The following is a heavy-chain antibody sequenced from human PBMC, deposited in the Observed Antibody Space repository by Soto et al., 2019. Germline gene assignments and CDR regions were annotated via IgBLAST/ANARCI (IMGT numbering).Heavy chain of an antibody. J-gene: IGHJ5*02. CDR2: LRDDADDA. Sequence: PGGSLRLSCAASGFSLSNFGMRWVRQAPGKGLEWVAVLRDDADDAYYADSVKGRFTISRDNSKNTLYLQMSTLRAEDTAVYFCARPYSSNSNWFDPWGQGTLVTVSS. V-gene: IGHV3-33*01. CDR1: GFSLSNFG. D-gene: IGHD6-19*01. CDR3: ARPYSSNSNWFDP.